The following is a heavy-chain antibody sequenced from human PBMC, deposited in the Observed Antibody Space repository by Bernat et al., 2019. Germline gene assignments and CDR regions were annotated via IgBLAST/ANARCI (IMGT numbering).Heavy chain of an antibody. V-gene: IGHV3-30*07. CDR2: IWYDGSNK. Sequence: QVQLVESGGGVVQPGRSLRLSCAASGFTFSSYAMHWVRQAPGKGLEWVAVIWYDGSNKYYADSVKGRFTISRDNSKNTLYLQMNSLRAEDTAVYYCARQRTGYYYFDYWGQGTLVTVSS. J-gene: IGHJ4*02. CDR1: GFTFSSYA. CDR3: ARQRTGYYYFDY. D-gene: IGHD3/OR15-3a*01.